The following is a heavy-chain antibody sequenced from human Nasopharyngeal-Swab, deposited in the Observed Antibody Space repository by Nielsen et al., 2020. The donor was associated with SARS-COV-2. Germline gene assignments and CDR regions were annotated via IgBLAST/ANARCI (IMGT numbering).Heavy chain of an antibody. J-gene: IGHJ6*02. CDR2: ISGGSDST. CDR3: AKDRDSGDDSEEYYHYYGMDV. V-gene: IGHV3-23*01. CDR1: GFTFSNFA. D-gene: IGHD5-12*01. Sequence: GSLRLPCAASGFTFSNFAMSWVRQAPGKGLEWVSVISGGSDSTYYTDSVRGRFTISRDNSKNTLNLQMNNLRAEDTAIYYCAKDRDSGDDSEEYYHYYGMDVWGQGTTVTVSS.